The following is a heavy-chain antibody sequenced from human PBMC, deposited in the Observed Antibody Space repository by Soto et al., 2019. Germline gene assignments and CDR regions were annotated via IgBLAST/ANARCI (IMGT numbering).Heavy chain of an antibody. J-gene: IGHJ4*02. CDR1: AFTLSRYS. D-gene: IGHD5-12*01. CDR2: ISSGSGTI. CDR3: AKGPTTNVWWLPKYYFDY. V-gene: IGHV3-48*02. Sequence: GGSLSLSCAASAFTLSRYSMNWVRQAPGKGLEWISYISSGSGTIYYADSVKGRFTISRDNAKNSLYLQMNSLRDEDTAVYYCAKGPTTNVWWLPKYYFDYWGQGTLVTAPQ.